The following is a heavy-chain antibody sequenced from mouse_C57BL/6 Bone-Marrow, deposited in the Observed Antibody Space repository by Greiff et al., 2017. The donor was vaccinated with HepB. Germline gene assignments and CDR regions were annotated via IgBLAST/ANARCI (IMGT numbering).Heavy chain of an antibody. J-gene: IGHJ2*01. CDR1: GFSLTSYA. CDR3: ARNVYYYFDY. V-gene: IGHV2-9-1*01. D-gene: IGHD2-1*01. Sequence: QVQLKESGPGLVAPSQSLSITCTVSGFSLTSYAISWVRQPPGKGLEWLGVRCTGGGTNYNSALKSRLSTSKDNSKSQVFLKMNSLQTDETTRYYSARNVYYYFDYWGQGTTLTVSS. CDR2: RCTGGGT.